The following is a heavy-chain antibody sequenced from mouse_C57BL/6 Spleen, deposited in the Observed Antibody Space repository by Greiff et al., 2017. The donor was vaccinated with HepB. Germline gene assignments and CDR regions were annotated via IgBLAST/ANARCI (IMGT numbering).Heavy chain of an antibody. CDR3: TTWDYYGSIPYYFDY. CDR2: IDPEDGDT. J-gene: IGHJ2*01. CDR1: GFNIKDYY. Sequence: EVQLQQSGAELVRPGASVKLSCTASGFNIKDYYMHWVKQRPEQGLEWIGRIDPEDGDTEYAPKFQGKATMTADTSSNTAYLQLSSLTSEDTAVYYCTTWDYYGSIPYYFDYWGQGTTLTVSS. D-gene: IGHD1-1*01. V-gene: IGHV14-1*01.